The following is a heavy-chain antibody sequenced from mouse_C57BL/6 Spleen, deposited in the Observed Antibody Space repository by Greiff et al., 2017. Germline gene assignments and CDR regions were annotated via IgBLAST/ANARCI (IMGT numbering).Heavy chain of an antibody. V-gene: IGHV6-3*01. CDR2: IRLKSDNYAT. J-gene: IGHJ1*03. Sequence: EVMLVESGGGLVQPGGSMKLSCVASGFTFSNYWMNWVRQSPEKGLEWVAQIRLKSDNYATHYAESVKGRFTISRDDSKSSVYLQMNNLRAEDTGIYYCTAWDGYFDVWGTGTTVTVSS. CDR1: GFTFSNYW. CDR3: TAWDGYFDV. D-gene: IGHD4-1*01.